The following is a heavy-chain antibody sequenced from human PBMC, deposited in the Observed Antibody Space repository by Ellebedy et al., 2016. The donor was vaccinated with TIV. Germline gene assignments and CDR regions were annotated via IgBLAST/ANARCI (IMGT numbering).Heavy chain of an antibody. CDR1: AGTFSSYA. CDR3: ARDRGDCSTASCHLSWFDP. D-gene: IGHD2-2*01. V-gene: IGHV1-69*04. Sequence: SVKVSCXASAGTFSSYAFRWVRQAPAQGLEWMGRIIPILGIATYAQKFQGRVTITADKSTSTAYMEPSSLGSEDTAVYYCARDRGDCSTASCHLSWFDPWGQGTLVTVSS. J-gene: IGHJ5*02. CDR2: IIPILGIA.